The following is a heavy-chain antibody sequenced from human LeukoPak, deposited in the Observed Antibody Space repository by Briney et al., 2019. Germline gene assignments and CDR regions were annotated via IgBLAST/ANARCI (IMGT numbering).Heavy chain of an antibody. V-gene: IGHV3-30-3*01. CDR2: ISYDGSNK. Sequence: SCKASGYTFTSYAMHWVRQAPGKGLEWVAVISYDGSNKYYADSVKGRFTISRDNSKNTLYLQMNSLRAEDTAVYYCASWYYYDSSGYSFDYWGQGTLVTVSS. D-gene: IGHD3-22*01. CDR1: GYTFTSYA. J-gene: IGHJ4*02. CDR3: ASWYYYDSSGYSFDY.